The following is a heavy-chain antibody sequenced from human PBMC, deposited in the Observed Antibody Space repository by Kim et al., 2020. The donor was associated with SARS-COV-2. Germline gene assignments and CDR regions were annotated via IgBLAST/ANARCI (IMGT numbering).Heavy chain of an antibody. J-gene: IGHJ4*01. CDR3: AREVGGDLWSGYYPTTFDY. Sequence: GRFNISSDNAKNSLYLQMNSLRAEDTAVYYCAREVGGDLWSGYYPTTFDYWGQGTLVTVSS. V-gene: IGHV3-11*04. D-gene: IGHD3-3*01.